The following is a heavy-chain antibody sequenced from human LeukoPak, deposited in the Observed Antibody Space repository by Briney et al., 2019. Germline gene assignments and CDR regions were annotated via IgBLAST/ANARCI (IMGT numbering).Heavy chain of an antibody. V-gene: IGHV3-21*01. CDR2: ISSSSSYI. J-gene: IGHJ4*02. Sequence: KAGGSLRLSCAAYGFTFSSYSMNWVRQAPGKGLEWVSSISSSSSYIYYADSVKGRFTISRDNAKNSLYLQMNSLRAEDTAVYYCARGRTSSTSCYISWGQGTLVTVSS. CDR3: ARGRTSSTSCYIS. CDR1: GFTFSSYS. D-gene: IGHD2-2*02.